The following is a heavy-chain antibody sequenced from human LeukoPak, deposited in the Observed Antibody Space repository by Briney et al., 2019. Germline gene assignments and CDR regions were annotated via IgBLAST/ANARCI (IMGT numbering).Heavy chain of an antibody. J-gene: IGHJ4*02. CDR3: ARRALHVFDY. V-gene: IGHV3-48*03. CDR1: GFTFSDYE. CDR2: ISTSGSTT. Sequence: GGSLRLSCAASGFTFSDYEINWVRQAPGKGLEWVSCISTSGSTTYYADSVKGRFTISRDNAKNSLFLQMNTLTAEDTAVYYCARRALHVFDYWGQGTPVTVSS. D-gene: IGHD3-10*02.